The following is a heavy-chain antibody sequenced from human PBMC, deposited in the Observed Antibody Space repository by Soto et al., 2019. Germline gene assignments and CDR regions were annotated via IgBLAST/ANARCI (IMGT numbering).Heavy chain of an antibody. CDR2: ISTRSDI. CDR1: GFTFSGYS. Sequence: GGSLRLSSAASGFTFSGYSMNWVRQAPGKGLEWVASISTRSDIYYADSVKGRFTISRDNAKNSVSLQMKSLRAEDTAVYYCAREETAWPLAYGLDVWGQGTTVTVSS. V-gene: IGHV3-21*01. CDR3: AREETAWPLAYGLDV. D-gene: IGHD2-21*02. J-gene: IGHJ6*02.